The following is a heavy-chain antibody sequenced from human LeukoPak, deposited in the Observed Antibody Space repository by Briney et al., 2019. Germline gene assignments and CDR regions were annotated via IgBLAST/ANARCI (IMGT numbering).Heavy chain of an antibody. V-gene: IGHV1-2*02. CDR1: GYTFTGYY. CDR2: INPNSGGT. D-gene: IGHD2-15*01. Sequence: RASVKVSCKASGYTFTGYYMHWVRQAPGQGLEWMGWINPNSGGTNYAQKFQGRVTMTRDTFISTAYMELSRLRSDDTAVYYCARDRGVDYCSSGSCSRYYYYMDVWGKGTTVTISS. J-gene: IGHJ6*03. CDR3: ARDRGVDYCSSGSCSRYYYYMDV.